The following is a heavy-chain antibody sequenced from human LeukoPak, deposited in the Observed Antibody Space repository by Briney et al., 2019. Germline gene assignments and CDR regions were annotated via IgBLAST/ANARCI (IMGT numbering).Heavy chain of an antibody. CDR1: GYTFTGYY. D-gene: IGHD4-17*01. CDR3: ARNYGDHNWFDP. V-gene: IGHV1-2*04. CDR2: INPNSGGT. Sequence: ASVKVSCKASGYTFTGYYMHWVRQAPGRGLEWMGWINPNSGGTNYAQKFQGWVTMTRDMSISTAYMELSRLRSDDTAVYYCARNYGDHNWFDPWGQGTLVTVSS. J-gene: IGHJ5*02.